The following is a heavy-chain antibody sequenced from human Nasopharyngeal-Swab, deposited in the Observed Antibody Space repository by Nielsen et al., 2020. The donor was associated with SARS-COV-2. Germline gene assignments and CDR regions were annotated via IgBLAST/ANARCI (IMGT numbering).Heavy chain of an antibody. D-gene: IGHD3/OR15-3a*01. CDR2: IIPILGIA. CDR1: GGTFSSYA. CDR3: ARGITPTTLGLGY. J-gene: IGHJ4*02. Sequence: SVKVSCKASGGTFSSYAISWVRQAPGQGLEWMGRIIPILGIANYAQKFQGRVTITAGKSTSTAYMELSSLRSEDTAVYYCARGITPTTLGLGYWGQGTLVTVSS. V-gene: IGHV1-69*04.